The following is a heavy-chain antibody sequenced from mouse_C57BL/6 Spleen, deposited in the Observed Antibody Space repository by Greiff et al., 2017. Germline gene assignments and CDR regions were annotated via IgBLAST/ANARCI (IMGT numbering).Heavy chain of an antibody. CDR2: IYPRSGNT. Sequence: VQLQQSGAELARPGASVKLSCKASGYTFTSYGISWVKQRTGQGLEWIGEIYPRSGNTYYNEKFKGKATLTADKSSSTAYMELRSLTSEDSAVYFCARKDSSGYWFAYWGQGTLVTVSA. J-gene: IGHJ3*01. D-gene: IGHD3-2*02. CDR3: ARKDSSGYWFAY. CDR1: GYTFTSYG. V-gene: IGHV1-81*01.